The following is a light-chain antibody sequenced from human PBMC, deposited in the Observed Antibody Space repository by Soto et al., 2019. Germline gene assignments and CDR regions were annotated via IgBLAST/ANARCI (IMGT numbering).Light chain of an antibody. V-gene: IGLV2-14*01. J-gene: IGLJ1*01. Sequence: QSALTQPASVSGSPGPAITLSCPGNSSDVGGYKYVSWYQQHPGKAPKLMIYDVSNRPSGVSYRFSGSKFENTASLTISGLQAEDEADYYCSAYTSSSTRVFGTGTKVTVL. CDR2: DVS. CDR1: SSDVGGYKY. CDR3: SAYTSSSTRV.